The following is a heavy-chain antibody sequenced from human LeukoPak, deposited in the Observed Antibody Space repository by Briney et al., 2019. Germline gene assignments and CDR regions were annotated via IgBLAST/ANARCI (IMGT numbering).Heavy chain of an antibody. V-gene: IGHV4-34*01. CDR3: ARGLSYYYDSSGYNYGY. CDR2: INHSGST. Sequence: SETLSLTCAVYGGSFSGYYWSWIRQPPGKGLEWIGEINHSGSTNYNPSLKSRVTISVDTSKNQFPLKLSSMTAADTAVYYCARGLSYYYDSSGYNYGYWGQGTLVTVSS. D-gene: IGHD3-22*01. CDR1: GGSFSGYY. J-gene: IGHJ4*02.